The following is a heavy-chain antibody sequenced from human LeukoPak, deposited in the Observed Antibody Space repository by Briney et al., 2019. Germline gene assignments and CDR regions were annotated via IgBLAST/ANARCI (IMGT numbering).Heavy chain of an antibody. CDR3: ARGDYGGDYFDY. D-gene: IGHD4-23*01. CDR1: GGSISSYY. Sequence: LSLTCTVSGGSISSYYWSWIRQAPGKRLEWVSYISSGSTYTNYADSVEGRFTISRDNAKNSLYLQMNSLRAEDTAVYYCARGDYGGDYFDYWGQGTLVTVSS. CDR2: ISSGSTYT. J-gene: IGHJ4*02. V-gene: IGHV3-11*05.